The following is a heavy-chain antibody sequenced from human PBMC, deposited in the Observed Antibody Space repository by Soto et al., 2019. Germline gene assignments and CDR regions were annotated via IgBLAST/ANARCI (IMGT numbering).Heavy chain of an antibody. CDR2: IYYSGST. J-gene: IGHJ4*02. CDR3: ARYTIPQEYFDY. V-gene: IGHV4-59*01. CDR1: GGSISSYY. Sequence: SETLSLTCPVSGGSISSYYWSWVRQPPGKGLEWIGYIYYSGSTNYNPSLKSRVTISVDTSKNQFSLKLSSVTAADTAVYYCARYTIPQEYFDYWGQGTLVTVSS. D-gene: IGHD3-16*02.